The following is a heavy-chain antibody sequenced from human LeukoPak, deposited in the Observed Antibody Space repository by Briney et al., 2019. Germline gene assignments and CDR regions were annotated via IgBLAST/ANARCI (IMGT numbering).Heavy chain of an antibody. CDR1: GFTFSSYG. Sequence: PGGSLRLSCAASGFTFSSYGMHWVRQAPGKGLEWVAVISYDGSNKYYADSVKGRFTISRDNSKNTLYLQMNSLRAEDTAVYYCAKDGYCSSTSCPPGVYYYYGMDVWGQGTTVTVSS. CDR2: ISYDGSNK. D-gene: IGHD2-2*03. J-gene: IGHJ6*02. V-gene: IGHV3-30*18. CDR3: AKDGYCSSTSCPPGVYYYYGMDV.